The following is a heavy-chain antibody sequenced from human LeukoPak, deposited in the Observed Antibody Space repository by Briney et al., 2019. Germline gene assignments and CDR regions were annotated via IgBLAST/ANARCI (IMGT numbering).Heavy chain of an antibody. CDR1: GFTFSDHY. CDR2: ITDSSRYT. J-gene: IGHJ4*02. CDR3: ARSYYGSQANFDY. V-gene: IGHV3-11*03. D-gene: IGHD3-10*01. Sequence: PGGPLRLSCAASGFTFSDHYMSWIRQAPGKGLEWVSYITDSSRYTHFADSVKGRFTISRDNAKNSLYLQMNSLRAEDTAVYYCARSYYGSQANFDYWGQGTLVTVSS.